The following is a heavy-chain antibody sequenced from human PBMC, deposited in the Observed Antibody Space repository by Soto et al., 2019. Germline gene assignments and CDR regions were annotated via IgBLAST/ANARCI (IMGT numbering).Heavy chain of an antibody. V-gene: IGHV3-23*01. Sequence: EVQLLESGGGLEQPGGSLRLSCVASGFTFSSYAMSWVRQTPGKGLEWVSTVSGSGGSTFYADSVKGRFTISRDNSKNTLELQMNSLRFEDTAVYYCAKTIAAADTTFDYWGQGTLVTVSS. J-gene: IGHJ4*02. D-gene: IGHD6-13*01. CDR2: VSGSGGST. CDR3: AKTIAAADTTFDY. CDR1: GFTFSSYA.